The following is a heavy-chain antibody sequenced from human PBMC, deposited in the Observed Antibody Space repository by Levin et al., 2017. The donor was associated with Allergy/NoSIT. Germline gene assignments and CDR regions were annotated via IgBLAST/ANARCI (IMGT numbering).Heavy chain of an antibody. CDR3: ARMYCMSTSCYAGMGLNWFDP. J-gene: IGHJ5*02. CDR1: GGSISSYY. V-gene: IGHV4-59*01. CDR2: IYYSGST. Sequence: SQTLSLTCTVSGGSISSYYWSWIRQPPGKGLEWIGYIYYSGSTNYNPSLKSRVTISVDTSKNQFSLQLSSVTVAETAVDYGARMYCMSTSCYAGMGLNWFDPWGQGTLVTVSS. D-gene: IGHD2-2*01.